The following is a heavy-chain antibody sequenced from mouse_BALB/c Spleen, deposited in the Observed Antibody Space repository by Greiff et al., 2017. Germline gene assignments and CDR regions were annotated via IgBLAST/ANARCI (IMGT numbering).Heavy chain of an antibody. CDR2: INPSNGRT. CDR1: GYTFTSYW. D-gene: IGHD1-1*01. V-gene: IGHV1S81*02. J-gene: IGHJ3*01. CDR3: ARSRDGSSWFAY. Sequence: VQLQQPGAELVKPGASVKLSCKASGYTFTSYWMHWVKQRPGQGLEWIGEINPSNGRTNYNEKFKSKATLTVDKSSSTAYMQLSSLTSEDSAVYYCARSRDGSSWFAYWGQGTLVTVSA.